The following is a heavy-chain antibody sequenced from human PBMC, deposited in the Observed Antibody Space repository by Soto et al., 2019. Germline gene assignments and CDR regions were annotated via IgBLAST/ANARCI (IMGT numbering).Heavy chain of an antibody. V-gene: IGHV3-72*01. CDR1: GFILSDHY. CDR2: SRDKAHGYST. J-gene: IGHJ4*01. CDR3: FSATFVSDSTGYNRCFDY. D-gene: IGHD3-16*01. Sequence: HPSGSPVLSCACSGFILSDHYIDWVREAPGNGLEWVGRSRDKAHGYSTAYAASVKGRFTTSRDESQKSVYLPVHSLKTEDTGVYYCFSATFVSDSTGYNRCFDYWGHGTLVTVSS.